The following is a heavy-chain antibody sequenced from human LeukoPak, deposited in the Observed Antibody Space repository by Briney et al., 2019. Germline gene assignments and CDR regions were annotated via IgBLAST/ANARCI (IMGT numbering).Heavy chain of an antibody. D-gene: IGHD1-26*01. CDR3: ARDISTFSGTFPGGDH. V-gene: IGHV1-69*01. CDR1: GGTFSSYA. J-gene: IGHJ3*01. CDR2: IIPIFGTA. Sequence: SVKVSCKASGGTFSSYAISWVRQAPGQGLEWMGGIIPIFGTANYAQKFQGRVTITADESTSTAYMELSSLRSEDTAVYYCARDISTFSGTFPGGDHWGQGTMVTVSS.